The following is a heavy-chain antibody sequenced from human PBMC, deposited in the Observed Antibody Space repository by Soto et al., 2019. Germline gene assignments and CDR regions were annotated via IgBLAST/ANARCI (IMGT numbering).Heavy chain of an antibody. CDR3: ATQGITMVRGPLYYYYALDV. Sequence: PGESLKISCKGSGYSFTSYWITWVRQMPGKGLEWMGRIDPNDSYTNYSPSFQGHVTISSDKSISTAYLQWSSLKASDTAMYYCATQGITMVRGPLYYYYALDVWGQGTTVTVSS. D-gene: IGHD3-10*01. J-gene: IGHJ6*02. V-gene: IGHV5-10-1*01. CDR2: IDPNDSYT. CDR1: GYSFTSYW.